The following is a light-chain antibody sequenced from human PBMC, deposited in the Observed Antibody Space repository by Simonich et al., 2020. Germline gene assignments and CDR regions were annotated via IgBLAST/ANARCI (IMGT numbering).Light chain of an antibody. CDR3: QQRSNWPMYT. CDR2: DAS. V-gene: IGKV3-11*01. Sequence: EIVLTQSPATLSLSPGERATLTCRASQSVSSYLACNQQKPGQAPRLLIYDASNRATGIPARFSGSGSGTDFNLTISSLEPEDFAVYYCQQRSNWPMYTFGQGTKLEIK. J-gene: IGKJ2*01. CDR1: QSVSSY.